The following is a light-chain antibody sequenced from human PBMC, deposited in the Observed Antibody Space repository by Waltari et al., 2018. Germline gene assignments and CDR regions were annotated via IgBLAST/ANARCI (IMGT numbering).Light chain of an antibody. CDR3: QQYYDYLRT. V-gene: IGKV1-8*01. J-gene: IGKJ1*01. Sequence: AIRMTQSPSSLSASTGDRITITCRASQSVSTYLAWYQQKPGKAPKLRIYAASTLQRGVPSRFSGSGSGTDFTLSISCLQSEDFATYYCQQYYDYLRTFGQGTKVEIK. CDR1: QSVSTY. CDR2: AAS.